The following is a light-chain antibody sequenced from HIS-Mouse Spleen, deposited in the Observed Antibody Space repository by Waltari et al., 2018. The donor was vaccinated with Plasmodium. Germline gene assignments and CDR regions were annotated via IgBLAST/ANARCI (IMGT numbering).Light chain of an antibody. CDR1: SGSVYTSYY. V-gene: IGLV8-61*01. Sequence: QTVVTQEPSFSVSPGGQVTLTCGLSSGSVYTSYYPSWYQQTPGQAPRTLIYSTNTRFSGSILGNKAALTITGAQADDESDYYCVLYMGSGMWVFGGGTKLTVL. CDR3: VLYMGSGMWV. J-gene: IGLJ2*01. CDR2: STN.